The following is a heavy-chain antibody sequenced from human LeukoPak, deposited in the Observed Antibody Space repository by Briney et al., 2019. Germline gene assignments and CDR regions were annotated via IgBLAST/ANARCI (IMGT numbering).Heavy chain of an antibody. J-gene: IGHJ5*02. Sequence: SETLSLTCTVSGGSISSSSYYWGWIRQPPGKGLDWIGSIYYTGSTYYHPSLKSRVTISVDTSKNQFSLKLSSVTAADTAVYYCAREIVVVPDSSGWFDPWGQGTLVTVSS. CDR2: IYYTGST. CDR3: AREIVVVPDSSGWFDP. V-gene: IGHV4-39*07. D-gene: IGHD2-2*01. CDR1: GGSISSSSYY.